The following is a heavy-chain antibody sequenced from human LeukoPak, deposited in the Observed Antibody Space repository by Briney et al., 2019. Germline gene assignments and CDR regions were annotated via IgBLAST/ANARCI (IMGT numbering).Heavy chain of an antibody. J-gene: IGHJ4*02. Sequence: GGSLRLSCAASGFTFSTFAMIWVRQPPGKGLEWVSSIFPGGGEIHYADSVRGRFTISRDNSKSTLSLQMNSLRAEDTAIYYCATYRQVLLPFESWGQGTLVTVSS. CDR3: ATYRQVLLPFES. CDR2: IFPGGGEI. V-gene: IGHV3-23*01. D-gene: IGHD2-8*02. CDR1: GFTFSTFA.